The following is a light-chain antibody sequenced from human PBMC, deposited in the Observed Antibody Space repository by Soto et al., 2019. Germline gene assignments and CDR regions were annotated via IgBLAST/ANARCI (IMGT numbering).Light chain of an antibody. Sequence: QSALTQPPSASGSPGQSVTISCTGTSSDVGGYDYVSWYQQYPGKAPKLIIYEVSNRPSGVSHRFSGSKSGNTASLTISGLPAEDEADYYCSSYTRSSTLGVFGGGTKVTVL. CDR1: SSDVGGYDY. V-gene: IGLV2-14*01. CDR3: SSYTRSSTLGV. CDR2: EVS. J-gene: IGLJ2*01.